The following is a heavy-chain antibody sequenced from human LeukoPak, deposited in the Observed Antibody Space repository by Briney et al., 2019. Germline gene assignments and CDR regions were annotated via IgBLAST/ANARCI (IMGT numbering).Heavy chain of an antibody. D-gene: IGHD6-13*01. CDR3: ARDISSYSSSWYGFDY. V-gene: IGHV1-2*02. Sequence: GALVTVSCKASGYTFTGYYMHWVRQAPGQGLEWMGWINPNSGGTNYAQKFQGRVTMTRDTSISTAYMELSRLRSDDTAVYYCARDISSYSSSWYGFDYWGQGTLVTVSS. CDR1: GYTFTGYY. CDR2: INPNSGGT. J-gene: IGHJ4*02.